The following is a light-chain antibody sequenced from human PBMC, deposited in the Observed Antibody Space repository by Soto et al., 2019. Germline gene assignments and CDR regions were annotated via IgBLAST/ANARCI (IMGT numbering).Light chain of an antibody. CDR1: QSVSSSY. V-gene: IGKV3-20*01. CDR3: QHYGSSPGLT. J-gene: IGKJ4*01. CDR2: GAS. Sequence: EIVLTQSPGTLSLSPGERATLSCRATQSVSSSYLAWHQQKPGQAPRLVIYGASSRANGIPDRFSASGSGTDFTLTISRLESEDSAVYYCQHYGSSPGLTFGGGTKVDIK.